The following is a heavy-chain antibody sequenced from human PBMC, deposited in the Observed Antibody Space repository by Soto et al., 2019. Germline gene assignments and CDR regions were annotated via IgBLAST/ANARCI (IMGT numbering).Heavy chain of an antibody. Sequence: GGSLRLSCTASGFTFSSYTMHWVRQAPGKGLEWVAVISFDGSITYYADSVKGRFTISRDNSRNTLYLQMNSLRTEDTAVYYCARAEPASYFDYWGQGTLVTVSS. CDR1: GFTFSSYT. CDR3: ARAEPASYFDY. J-gene: IGHJ4*02. V-gene: IGHV3-30-3*01. D-gene: IGHD1-1*01. CDR2: ISFDGSIT.